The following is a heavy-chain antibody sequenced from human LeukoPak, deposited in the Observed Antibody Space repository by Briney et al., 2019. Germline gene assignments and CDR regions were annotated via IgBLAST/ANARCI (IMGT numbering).Heavy chain of an antibody. CDR3: ARFTTTSCYED. Sequence: GGSLRLSCAASGFTISSNYMSWVRQAPGKGLEWVSIIYSGGSTDYANSVKGRFTISRDNSKNTLYLQMNSLRAEDTAVYYCARFTTTSCYEDWGQGTLVTVSS. CDR1: GFTISSNY. V-gene: IGHV3-66*01. CDR2: IYSGGST. J-gene: IGHJ4*02. D-gene: IGHD2-2*01.